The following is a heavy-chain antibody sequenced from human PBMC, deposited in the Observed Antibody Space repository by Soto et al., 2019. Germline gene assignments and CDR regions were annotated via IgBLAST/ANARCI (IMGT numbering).Heavy chain of an antibody. J-gene: IGHJ4*02. V-gene: IGHV4-59*01. CDR3: ARATAARERAVFDY. Sequence: PSDTLSLTCTVSGDSISNYYWSWIRQPPGRGLEWIGYIYDSGSTNYNPSLKSRITMSIDTSKNQLSLKLTSVTAADTAMYYCARATAARERAVFDYWGQGAQVTVYS. D-gene: IGHD6-6*01. CDR1: GDSISNYY. CDR2: IYDSGST.